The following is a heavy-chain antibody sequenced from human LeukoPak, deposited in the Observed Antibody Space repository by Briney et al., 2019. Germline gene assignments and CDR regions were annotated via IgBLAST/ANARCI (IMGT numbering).Heavy chain of an antibody. CDR1: GFTFTNAW. CDR3: AREYSSSSGRAFDY. J-gene: IGHJ4*02. CDR2: ISSDESST. D-gene: IGHD6-6*01. V-gene: IGHV3-74*01. Sequence: GGSLRLSCAASGFTFTNAWMNWVRQAPGKGLVWVSRISSDESSTTYADSVRGRFTISRDNAKNTLYLQMNSLRVEDTAVYYCAREYSSSSGRAFDYWGQGTLVTVSP.